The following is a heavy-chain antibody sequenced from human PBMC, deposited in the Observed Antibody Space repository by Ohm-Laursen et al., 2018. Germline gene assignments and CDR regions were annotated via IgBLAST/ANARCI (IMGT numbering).Heavy chain of an antibody. CDR3: AKDGYSSGWYMIWFDP. J-gene: IGHJ5*02. Sequence: RSLRLSCSASGFTFSSYGMHWVRQAPGKGLEWVAVISYDGSNKYYADSVKGRFTISRDNSKNTLYLQMNSLRAEDTAVYYCAKDGYSSGWYMIWFDPWGQGTLVTVSS. CDR2: ISYDGSNK. CDR1: GFTFSSYG. V-gene: IGHV3-30*18. D-gene: IGHD6-19*01.